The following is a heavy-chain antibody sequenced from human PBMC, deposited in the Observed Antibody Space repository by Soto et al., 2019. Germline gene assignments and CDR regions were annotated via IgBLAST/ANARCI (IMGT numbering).Heavy chain of an antibody. CDR3: ARDTGALTYYYDSSGGYYGMDV. CDR1: GFTLSSYS. J-gene: IGHJ6*02. CDR2: SSSSSSYI. Sequence: EVQLVESGGGLVKPGGSLRLSCAASGFTLSSYSMNWVRQAPGKGLEWVSSSSSSSSYIYYADSVKGRFTISRDNAKNSLYLKMNSLRAEDTAVYYCARDTGALTYYYDSSGGYYGMDVWGQGTTVTVSS. V-gene: IGHV3-21*01. D-gene: IGHD3-22*01.